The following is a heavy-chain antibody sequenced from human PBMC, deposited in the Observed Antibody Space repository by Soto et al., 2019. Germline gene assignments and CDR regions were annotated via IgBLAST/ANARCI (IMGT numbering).Heavy chain of an antibody. CDR2: ISGSGGVT. D-gene: IGHD6-19*01. J-gene: IGHJ5*01. CDR1: GFTFSSYA. CDR3: AKEVYSSGLNRIDS. V-gene: IGHV3-23*01. Sequence: PGGSLRLSCAASGFTFSSYAMTWVRQAPGKGLEWVSVISGSGGVTYYADSVKGRFTISRDNSKNTLYLQMNSLRAEDTAVYFCAKEVYSSGLNRIDSWGQGIQVTVSS.